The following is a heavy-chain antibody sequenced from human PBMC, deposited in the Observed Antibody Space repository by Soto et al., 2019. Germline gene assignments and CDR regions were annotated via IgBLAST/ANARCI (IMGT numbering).Heavy chain of an antibody. V-gene: IGHV1-8*01. D-gene: IGHD1-1*01. J-gene: IGHJ5*02. CDR2: LNPNSGNT. CDR3: ARSGQVGSWFDH. Sequence: QVQLVQSGAEVKKPGASVKVSCKASGYNFTSYDINWLRRATAQGLEWMGWLNPNSGNTGYAQKFQRRVTMTWNTSINKAHMQLSSRRSKDTAVYYCARSGQVGSWFDHWGKGTLVTVSS. CDR1: GYNFTSYD.